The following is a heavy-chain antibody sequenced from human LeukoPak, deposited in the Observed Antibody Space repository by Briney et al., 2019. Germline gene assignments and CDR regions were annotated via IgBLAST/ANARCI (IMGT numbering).Heavy chain of an antibody. D-gene: IGHD2-15*01. J-gene: IGHJ4*02. CDR3: ARAQVYCSGGGCPYFDY. Sequence: ASVKVSSKASGYTFTSYYMHWVRQAPGQGLEWMGWINPNSGGTNYAQKFQGRITMTRDTSISTAYMELSRLRSDDTAVYYCARAQVYCSGGGCPYFDYWGQGTLVTVSS. CDR1: GYTFTSYY. CDR2: INPNSGGT. V-gene: IGHV1-2*02.